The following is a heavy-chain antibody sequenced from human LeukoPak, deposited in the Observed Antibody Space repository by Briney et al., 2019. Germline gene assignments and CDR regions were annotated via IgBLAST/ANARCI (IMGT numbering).Heavy chain of an antibody. Sequence: GGSLRLSCAASGFTFSNYAMSWVRQAPGKGLEWVSDISDIGVYTNYVGSVKGRFTISRDNSKNTLYLQMNGLRAEDTALYYCVRKYYGAFDIWGQGTMVTASS. D-gene: IGHD3-3*01. CDR1: GFTFSNYA. CDR2: ISDIGVYT. J-gene: IGHJ3*02. CDR3: VRKYYGAFDI. V-gene: IGHV3-23*01.